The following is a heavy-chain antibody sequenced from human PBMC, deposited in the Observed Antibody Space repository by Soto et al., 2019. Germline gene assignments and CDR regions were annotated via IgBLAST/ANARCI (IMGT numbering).Heavy chain of an antibody. D-gene: IGHD6-19*01. Sequence: YAASEFTCISYGSNRVSQATGKGLEWVSYISSSSSTIYYADSVKGRFTISRDNAKNSLYLQMNGLRDEDTAVYYCARGPTRIAVAGRFDYWGQGTLVTVSS. V-gene: IGHV3-48*02. CDR1: EFTCISYG. J-gene: IGHJ4*02. CDR2: ISSSSSTI. CDR3: ARGPTRIAVAGRFDY.